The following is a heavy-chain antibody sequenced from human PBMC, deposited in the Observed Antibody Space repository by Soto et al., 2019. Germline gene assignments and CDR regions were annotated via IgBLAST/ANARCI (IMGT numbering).Heavy chain of an antibody. Sequence: ASVKVSCKASGYTFTSYYMHWVRQAPGQGLERMGIINPSGGSTSYAQKFQGRVTMTRDTSTSTVYMELSSLRSEDTAVYYCARDPLNCSSKRCYPNNWLDPWGQGPLVTVYS. V-gene: IGHV1-46*01. D-gene: IGHD2-2*01. CDR1: GYTFTSYY. CDR3: ARDPLNCSSKRCYPNNWLDP. CDR2: INPSGGST. J-gene: IGHJ5*02.